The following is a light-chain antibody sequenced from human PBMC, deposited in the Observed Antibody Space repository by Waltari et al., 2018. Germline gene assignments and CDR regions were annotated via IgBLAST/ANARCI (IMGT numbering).Light chain of an antibody. Sequence: DIVMTQTPLSSPVTLGQPASISCRSSQSLVHMDGNTYLSWFHRRPGQPPRLLFYKIFSRFSGVPDRFSASGSGTDFTLQISRVDAEDVGIYYCLQSTQFPWTFGQGTSVEI. CDR3: LQSTQFPWT. CDR1: QSLVHMDGNTY. V-gene: IGKV2-24*01. CDR2: KIF. J-gene: IGKJ1*01.